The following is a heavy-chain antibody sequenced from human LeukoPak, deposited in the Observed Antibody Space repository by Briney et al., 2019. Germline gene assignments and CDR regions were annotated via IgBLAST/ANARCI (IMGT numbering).Heavy chain of an antibody. CDR3: AKDREWWELLLSVRSGFDY. Sequence: GGSLRLSCAASGFTFSSYAMSWVRQAPGKGLEWGSAISGSGGSTYYADSVKGRFTISRDNSKNTLYLQMNGLRAEDTAVYYCAKDREWWELLLSVRSGFDYWGQGTLVTVSS. J-gene: IGHJ4*02. CDR2: ISGSGGST. CDR1: GFTFSSYA. D-gene: IGHD1-26*01. V-gene: IGHV3-23*01.